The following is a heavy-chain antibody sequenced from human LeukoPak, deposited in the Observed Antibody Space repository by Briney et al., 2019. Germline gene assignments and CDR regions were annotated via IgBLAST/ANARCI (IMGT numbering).Heavy chain of an antibody. D-gene: IGHD3-9*01. CDR2: ISDGGGST. CDR3: AKVSESNYDILTGYYTPYYFDY. Sequence: GGSLRLSCAASGFTFSSYSMNWVRQAPGKGLEWVSGISDGGGSTFYADSVKGRFTISRDNSKNILYLQMNSLRADDTAVYYCAKVSESNYDILTGYYTPYYFDYWGQGTLVTVSS. CDR1: GFTFSSYS. J-gene: IGHJ4*02. V-gene: IGHV3-23*01.